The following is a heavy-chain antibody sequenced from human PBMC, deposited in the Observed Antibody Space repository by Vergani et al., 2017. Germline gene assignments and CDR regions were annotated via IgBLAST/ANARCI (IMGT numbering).Heavy chain of an antibody. D-gene: IGHD2-15*01. Sequence: EVQLVESGGGLVKPGGSLRLSCAASGFTFSSYSMNWVRQAPGKGLEWVSSISSSSSYIYYADSVKGRFTISRDNAKTSLYLQMNSLRAEDTAVYYCARDGGYCSGGSCYSLYYFDYWGQGTLVTVSS. CDR1: GFTFSSYS. CDR2: ISSSSSYI. V-gene: IGHV3-21*01. CDR3: ARDGGYCSGGSCYSLYYFDY. J-gene: IGHJ4*02.